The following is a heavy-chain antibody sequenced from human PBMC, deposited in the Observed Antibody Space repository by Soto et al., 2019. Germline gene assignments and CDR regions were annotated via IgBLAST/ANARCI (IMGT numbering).Heavy chain of an antibody. J-gene: IGHJ4*02. CDR3: AREGVSYYYDSSGYYSFDY. V-gene: IGHV3-30-3*01. Sequence: GGSLRLSCAASGFTFSSYAMHWVRQAPGKGLEWVAVISYDGSNKYYADSVKGRFTISRDNSKSMLYLQMNSLRAEDSAVYYCAREGVSYYYDSSGYYSFDYWGQGTLVTVSS. CDR2: ISYDGSNK. CDR1: GFTFSSYA. D-gene: IGHD3-22*01.